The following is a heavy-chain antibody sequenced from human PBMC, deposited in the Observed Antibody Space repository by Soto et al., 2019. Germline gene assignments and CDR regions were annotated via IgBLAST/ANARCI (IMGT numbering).Heavy chain of an antibody. CDR1: GGSINSGGFY. D-gene: IGHD3-9*01. CDR2: IYHSGST. CDR3: ARSTYYDILFGYPFDY. J-gene: IGHJ4*02. V-gene: IGHV4-31*03. Sequence: QVQLQESGPGLVKPSQTLSLTCTVSGGSINSGGFYWSWIRQHPGKGLEWIGYIYHSGSTYYNPSLKSRVTISVDMSENQFSLRLSSVTAADTAVYYCARSTYYDILFGYPFDYWGQGTLVTVSS.